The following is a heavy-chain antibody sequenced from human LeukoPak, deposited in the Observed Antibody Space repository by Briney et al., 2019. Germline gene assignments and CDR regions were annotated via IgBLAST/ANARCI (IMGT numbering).Heavy chain of an antibody. D-gene: IGHD5-24*01. V-gene: IGHV4-31*03. Sequence: SETLSLTCTVSGGSISSSSHYWGWIRQHPGKGLEWIGYIYYSGSTYYNPSLKSRVTISVDTSKNQFSLKLSSVSAADTAVYYCARGGGDVYNVFDYWGQGTLVTVSS. J-gene: IGHJ4*02. CDR1: GGSISSSSHY. CDR2: IYYSGST. CDR3: ARGGGDVYNVFDY.